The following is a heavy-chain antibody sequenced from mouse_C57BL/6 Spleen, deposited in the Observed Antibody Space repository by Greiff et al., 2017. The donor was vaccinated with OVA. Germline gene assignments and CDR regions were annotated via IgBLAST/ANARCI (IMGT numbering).Heavy chain of an antibody. CDR2: IRNKANGYTT. J-gene: IGHJ3*01. Sequence: EVKLVESGGGLVQPGGSLSLSCAASGFTFTDYYMSWVRQPPGKALEWLGFIRNKANGYTTEYSASVKGRFTISRDHSQSILYLQMNALRAEDSATYYCASRDSSGYVGFAYWGQGTLVTVSA. V-gene: IGHV7-3*01. D-gene: IGHD3-2*02. CDR1: GFTFTDYY. CDR3: ASRDSSGYVGFAY.